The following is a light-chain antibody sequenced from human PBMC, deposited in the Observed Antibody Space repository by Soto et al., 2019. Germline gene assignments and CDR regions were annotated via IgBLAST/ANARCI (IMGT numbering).Light chain of an antibody. CDR3: QHSDNLPDFT. V-gene: IGKV1-33*01. CDR1: QDSNTF. Sequence: DIQVTQSPPSLSASVGDRVTVTCQASQDSNTFLNWFQQRPGEAPKLLIYATSNLEPGVPSRFSGRQSGTDFILSIISLHPEDAGTYYCQHSDNLPDFTFGPGTKVNI. CDR2: ATS. J-gene: IGKJ3*01.